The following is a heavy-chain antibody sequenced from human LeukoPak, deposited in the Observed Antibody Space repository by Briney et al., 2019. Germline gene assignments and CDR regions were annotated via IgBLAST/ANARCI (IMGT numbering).Heavy chain of an antibody. CDR1: GFTFSSYA. D-gene: IGHD2/OR15-2a*01. V-gene: IGHV3-30-3*01. J-gene: IGHJ4*02. CDR3: ARDHFSAFDY. CDR2: ISYDGSNK. Sequence: QSGGSLRLSCAASGFTFSSYAMHWARQAPGKGLEWVAVISYDGSNKYYADSVKGRFTISRDNSKNTLYLQMNSLRAEDTAVYYCARDHFSAFDYWGQGTLVTVSS.